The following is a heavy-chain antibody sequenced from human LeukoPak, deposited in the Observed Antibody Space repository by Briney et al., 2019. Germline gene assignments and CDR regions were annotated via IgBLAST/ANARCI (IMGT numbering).Heavy chain of an antibody. V-gene: IGHV3-74*01. CDR3: ARIPYSSSLTDAFDI. D-gene: IGHD6-6*01. Sequence: PGGSLRLSCAASGFTFSSYWMHWVRQVPGKGLVWVSRIKYDGSIATYGDSVKGRFSISRDNAKNTVDLQMNSLRAEDTAVYYCARIPYSSSLTDAFDIWGQGTMVTVYS. J-gene: IGHJ3*02. CDR1: GFTFSSYW. CDR2: IKYDGSIA.